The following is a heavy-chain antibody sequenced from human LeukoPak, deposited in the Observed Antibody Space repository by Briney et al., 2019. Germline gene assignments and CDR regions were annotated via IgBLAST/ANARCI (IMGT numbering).Heavy chain of an antibody. CDR2: INPSGGST. CDR1: GYTFTSYY. V-gene: IGHV1-46*01. D-gene: IGHD5-24*01. J-gene: IGHJ3*02. CDR3: ARIRDGYNDAYDI. Sequence: ASVKVSCKASGYTFTSYYMHWVRQAPGQGLEGMGIINPSGGSTSYAQKFQGRVTLTRDTSTSTVYMELSSLRSEDTAIYYCARIRDGYNDAYDIWGQGTVVTVPS.